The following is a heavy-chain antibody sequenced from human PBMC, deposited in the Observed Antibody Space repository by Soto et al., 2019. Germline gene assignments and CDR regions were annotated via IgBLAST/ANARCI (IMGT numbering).Heavy chain of an antibody. Sequence: SVKVSCKXSGGTFSSHVISWVRQAPGQGLEWMGGIIPIFGTANYAQKFQGRITISADESMSTAYMELTSLRSEDTAVYYCARTYGSGSYYNVQNYHYGMDVWGQGTTVTVSS. J-gene: IGHJ6*02. V-gene: IGHV1-69*13. D-gene: IGHD3-10*01. CDR1: GGTFSSHV. CDR3: ARTYGSGSYYNVQNYHYGMDV. CDR2: IIPIFGTA.